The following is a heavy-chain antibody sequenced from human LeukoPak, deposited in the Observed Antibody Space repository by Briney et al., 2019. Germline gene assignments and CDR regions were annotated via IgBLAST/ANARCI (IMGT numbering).Heavy chain of an antibody. Sequence: SETLSLTCTVSGGSISSGYYWGWIRQPPGEGLEWIGSIYHSGSTYYNPSLKSRVTISVDTSKNQFSLKLSSVTAADTAVYYCARDPGEGGYSYGSDAFDIWGQGTMVTVSS. CDR3: ARDPGEGGYSYGSDAFDI. D-gene: IGHD5-18*01. CDR2: IYHSGST. V-gene: IGHV4-38-2*02. CDR1: GGSISSGYY. J-gene: IGHJ3*02.